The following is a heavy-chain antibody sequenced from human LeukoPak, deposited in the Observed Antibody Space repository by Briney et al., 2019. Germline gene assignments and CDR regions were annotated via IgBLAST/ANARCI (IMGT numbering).Heavy chain of an antibody. D-gene: IGHD3-10*01. V-gene: IGHV3-43*02. Sequence: GGSLRLSCAASGFTFDDYAMHLVRQAPGKGLEWVSLISGDGGSTYYADSVKGRFTTSRDNSKNSLYLQMNSLRTEDTALYYCAKDLGSGSHPSFDYWGQGTLVTVSS. J-gene: IGHJ4*02. CDR2: ISGDGGST. CDR3: AKDLGSGSHPSFDY. CDR1: GFTFDDYA.